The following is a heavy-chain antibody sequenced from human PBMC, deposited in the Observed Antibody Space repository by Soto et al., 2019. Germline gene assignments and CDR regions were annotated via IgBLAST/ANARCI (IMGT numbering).Heavy chain of an antibody. CDR3: ARVWGGYSYGYYYYYGMDV. CDR2: IYYSGST. J-gene: IGHJ6*02. CDR1: GGSISSGGYY. D-gene: IGHD5-18*01. V-gene: IGHV4-31*03. Sequence: QVQLQESGPGLVKPSQTLSLTCTVSGGSISSGGYYWSWIRQHPGKGLEWIGYIYYSGSTYYNPSLKSRVTIAVDTSKNQFYLKLSSVTAADTAVYYCARVWGGYSYGYYYYYGMDVWGQGTTVTVSS.